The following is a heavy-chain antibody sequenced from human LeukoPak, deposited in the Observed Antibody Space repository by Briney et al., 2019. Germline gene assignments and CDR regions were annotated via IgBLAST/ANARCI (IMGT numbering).Heavy chain of an antibody. Sequence: GGSLRLSCAASGFTFSSYWMTWVRQAPGKGLEWVANIKQDGSEKYYVDSVEGRFTISRDNAKNSLYLQMSSLRAEDTAVYYCARDKWTHDYWGQGTLVTVSS. V-gene: IGHV3-7*01. J-gene: IGHJ4*02. CDR3: ARDKWTHDY. CDR2: IKQDGSEK. D-gene: IGHD1-26*01. CDR1: GFTFSSYW.